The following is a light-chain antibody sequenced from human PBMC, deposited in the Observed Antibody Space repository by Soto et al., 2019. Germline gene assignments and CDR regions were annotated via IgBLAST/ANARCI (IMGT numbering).Light chain of an antibody. CDR2: AVS. J-gene: IGKJ1*01. V-gene: IGKV3-20*01. Sequence: EIVLTQSPGTLTLSPGESAALSCRASQTISTNYLVRYRQKPGQAPRCLIYAVSSRAAGISDRFSGSGSGTDFALTMARLEPEDSAVYYCQQHSNSPWTVGQGTMVE. CDR3: QQHSNSPWT. CDR1: QTISTNY.